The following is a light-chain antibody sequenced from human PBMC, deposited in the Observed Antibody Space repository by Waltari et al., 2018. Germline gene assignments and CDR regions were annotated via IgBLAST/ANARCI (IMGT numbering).Light chain of an antibody. CDR1: QIGSSSY. CDR3: QQYGSSPLT. CDR2: GAS. J-gene: IGKJ4*01. V-gene: IGKV3-20*01. Sequence: VLTQSPGTLSLSPGERSTLSCRASQIGSSSYLAWYQQKPGQAPRLLIYGASSRAIGIPDRFSGSGSGTDFTLTISRLEPEDFAVYYCQQYGSSPLTFGGGTKVEIK.